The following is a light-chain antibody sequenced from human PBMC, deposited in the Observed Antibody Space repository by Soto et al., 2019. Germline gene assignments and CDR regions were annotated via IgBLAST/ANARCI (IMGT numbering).Light chain of an antibody. J-gene: IGKJ2*01. CDR2: DAS. V-gene: IGKV1-5*01. Sequence: DIQMTQSPSTLSAFVGDRVTITCRASQSVSSSLAWYQHKPGKAPQRLIYDASTLESGVPSRFSGSGYGTEFTLTINSLQPGDFATYFCQQYESFSPYTFGQGTRLEI. CDR1: QSVSSS. CDR3: QQYESFSPYT.